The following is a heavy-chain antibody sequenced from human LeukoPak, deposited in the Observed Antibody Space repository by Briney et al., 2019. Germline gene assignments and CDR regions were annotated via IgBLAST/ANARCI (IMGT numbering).Heavy chain of an antibody. CDR2: ISSSSSSI. V-gene: IGHV3-21*01. Sequence: GGSLRLSCVDFGFTFSSHSMIWVRQAPGKGLEWVSFISSSSSSINYADSAKGRFTTSRDNAKNSLYLQMNSLRAEDTAIYYCAREYGVNGNFDYWGQGTLVSVSS. CDR1: GFTFSSHS. J-gene: IGHJ4*02. D-gene: IGHD1-26*01. CDR3: AREYGVNGNFDY.